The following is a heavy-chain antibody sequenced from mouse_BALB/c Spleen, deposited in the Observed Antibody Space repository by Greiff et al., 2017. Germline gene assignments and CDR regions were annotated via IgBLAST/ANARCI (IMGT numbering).Heavy chain of an antibody. CDR1: GFTFSDFY. CDR2: SRNKANDYTT. J-gene: IGHJ3*01. CDR3: ARRGLYYGNLAY. Sequence: EVNLVESGGGLVQPGGSLRLSCATSGFTFSDFYMEWVRQPPGKRLEWIAASRNKANDYTTEYSASVKGRFIVSRDTSQSILYLQMNALRAEDTAIYYCARRGLYYGNLAYWGQGTLVTVSA. D-gene: IGHD2-1*01. V-gene: IGHV7-1*02.